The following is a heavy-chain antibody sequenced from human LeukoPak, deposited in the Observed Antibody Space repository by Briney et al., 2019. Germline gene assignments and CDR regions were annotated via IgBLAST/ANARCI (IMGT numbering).Heavy chain of an antibody. J-gene: IGHJ3*01. Sequence: GGSLRLSCEASGFTFTNYAMAWVRHTPDRGLACVSRVNPAGSDAFYADSVRGRFTISRDNSKDTLSLHMDRLRPEDTGLYYWAKAPGVTGRALDLWGQGRMVCVSS. CDR1: GFTFTNYA. CDR3: AKAPGVTGRALDL. D-gene: IGHD3-3*01. CDR2: VNPAGSDA. V-gene: IGHV3-23*01.